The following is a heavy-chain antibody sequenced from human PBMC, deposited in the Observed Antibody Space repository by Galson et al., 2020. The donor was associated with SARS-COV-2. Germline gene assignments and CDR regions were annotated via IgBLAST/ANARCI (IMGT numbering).Heavy chain of an antibody. Sequence: GGSLRLSCAASGFAFSNYAMHWVRQAPGKGLEWVTGISFDSTYKHYADSAKGRFTISRDNSKNMLYLQMSSLRAEDTAVYYCATDGNLVIEHWGQGALVTVSS. V-gene: IGHV3-30*04. CDR2: ISFDSTYK. D-gene: IGHD3-9*01. J-gene: IGHJ1*01. CDR3: ATDGNLVIEH. CDR1: GFAFSNYA.